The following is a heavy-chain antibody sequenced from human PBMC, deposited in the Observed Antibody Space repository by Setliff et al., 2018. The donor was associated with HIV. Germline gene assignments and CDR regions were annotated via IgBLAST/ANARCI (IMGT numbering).Heavy chain of an antibody. CDR1: GGSISSGRNY. CDR2: IYTSGST. CDR3: ARGIYYYYYYMDV. V-gene: IGHV4-61*02. J-gene: IGHJ6*03. Sequence: SETLSLTCTVSGGSISSGRNYWSWIRQTAGKGLEWIGRIYTSGSTNYNPSLKSRVTISVDTSKNQVSLKLTSVTAADTALYYCARGIYYYYYYMDVWGKGTTVTVSS.